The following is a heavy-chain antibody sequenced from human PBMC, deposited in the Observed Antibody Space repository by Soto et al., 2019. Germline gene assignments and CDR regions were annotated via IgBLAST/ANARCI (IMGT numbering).Heavy chain of an antibody. CDR1: GGSISSGDYY. CDR3: GRVVEGATRHTDFDS. D-gene: IGHD2-15*01. V-gene: IGHV4-30-4*01. CDR2: IYYSGGA. J-gene: IGHJ5*01. Sequence: PSETLSLTCTVSGGSISSGDYYWSWIRQPPGKGLEWIGYIYYSGGANYNPSLKSRVTVSIDTSNNQFSLRVNSVTAADTAVYYCGRVVEGATRHTDFDSWGQGILVTVSS.